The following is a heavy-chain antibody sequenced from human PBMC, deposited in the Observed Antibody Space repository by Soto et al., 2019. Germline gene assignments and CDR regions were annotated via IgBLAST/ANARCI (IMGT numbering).Heavy chain of an antibody. CDR3: ARGTI. J-gene: IGHJ4*02. Sequence: EVQVVESGGGLVQPGGSLRLSCVVSGFTFSSYWMHWVRQAPGKGLVCVSWINGDGSRTEYADSVKGRFTISRDNAKKMWYLRRRSMRAEDTTVYYWARGTIWGQGARVTVAS. D-gene: IGHD3-3*01. CDR1: GFTFSSYW. CDR2: INGDGSRT. V-gene: IGHV3-74*01.